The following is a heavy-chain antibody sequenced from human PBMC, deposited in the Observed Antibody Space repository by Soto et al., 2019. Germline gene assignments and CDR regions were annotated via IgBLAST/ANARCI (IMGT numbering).Heavy chain of an antibody. J-gene: IGHJ4*02. CDR3: ARGNSDDFWSGYYYYYLDY. V-gene: IGHV4-59*01. CDR2: IYYSGST. Sequence: SETLSLTCTVSGGSISSYYWSWIRQPPGKGLEWIGYIYYSGSTNYNPSLKSRVTISVDTSKNQFSLKLSSVTAADTAVYYCARGNSDDFWSGYYYYYLDYWGQGTLVTVSS. CDR1: GGSISSYY. D-gene: IGHD3-3*01.